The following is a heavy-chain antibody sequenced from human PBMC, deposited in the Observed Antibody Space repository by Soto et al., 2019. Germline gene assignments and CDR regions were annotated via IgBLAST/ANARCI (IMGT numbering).Heavy chain of an antibody. Sequence: QLQLQESGPGLVKPSETLSLTCNVSGGSIGTRNYYWAWIRQPPGKGLEWIGSLYYSGSTYYNPSLKSRVTISVDTSKTQFSLKVTSVTAADTAVYYCARHYSSGWDYFAYWGQGTLVTVSS. V-gene: IGHV4-39*01. CDR2: LYYSGST. CDR1: GGSIGTRNYY. D-gene: IGHD6-19*01. CDR3: ARHYSSGWDYFAY. J-gene: IGHJ4*02.